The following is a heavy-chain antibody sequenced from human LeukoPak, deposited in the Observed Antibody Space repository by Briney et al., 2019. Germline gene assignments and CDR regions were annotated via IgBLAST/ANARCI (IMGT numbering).Heavy chain of an antibody. CDR3: ARYHSGNDYVWFDP. Sequence: ASVKVSCKASGYTFTGYYIHWVRQAPGQGLEWMGWINPNSGGTNYAQKFQGRVTMTRDTSISTAYMELSRLRSDDTAVYYCARYHSGNDYVWFDPWGQGTLVTVSS. J-gene: IGHJ5*02. D-gene: IGHD1-26*01. CDR1: GYTFTGYY. V-gene: IGHV1-2*02. CDR2: INPNSGGT.